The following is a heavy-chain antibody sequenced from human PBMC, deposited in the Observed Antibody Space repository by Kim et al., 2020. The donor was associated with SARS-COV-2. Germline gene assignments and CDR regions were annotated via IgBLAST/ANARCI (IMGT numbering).Heavy chain of an antibody. J-gene: IGHJ6*02. CDR2: ISYDGSNK. D-gene: IGHD2-2*01. CDR1: GFTFSSYA. V-gene: IGHV3-30*04. Sequence: GGSLRLSCAASGFTFSSYAMHWVRQAPGKGLEWVAVISYDGSNKYYADSVKGRFTISRDNSKNTLYLQMNSLRAEDTAVYYCARDNYLPAAMFHYYYYGMDVWGQGTTVTVSS. CDR3: ARDNYLPAAMFHYYYYGMDV.